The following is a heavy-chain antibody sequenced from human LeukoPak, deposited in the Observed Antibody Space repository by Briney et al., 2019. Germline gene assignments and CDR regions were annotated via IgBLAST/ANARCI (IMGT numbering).Heavy chain of an antibody. CDR3: ARDTPPDY. CDR2: IYYSGRT. CDR1: GGSISSYY. V-gene: IGHV4-59*01. J-gene: IGHJ4*02. Sequence: SETLSLTCTVSGGSISSYYWSWIRQPPGKGLEWIGYIYYSGRTNYNPSLKSRVTISVDTSKNQFSLKLSSVTAADTAVYYCARDTPPDYWGQGTLVTVSS.